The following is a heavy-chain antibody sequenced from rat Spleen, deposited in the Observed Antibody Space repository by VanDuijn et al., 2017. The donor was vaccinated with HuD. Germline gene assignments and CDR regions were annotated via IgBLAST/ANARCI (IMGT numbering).Heavy chain of an antibody. Sequence: EVQLVETGGDLVQPGRSLKLSCVASGFTFSSYWMYWIRQAPTKGLEWVASVSPTGGSTYYRDSVKGRFTISRDNAKSTLYLQMDSLRSEDTATYYCTRDRILRSTGFDYWGQGVMVTVSS. V-gene: IGHV5-19*01. CDR3: TRDRILRSTGFDY. D-gene: IGHD1-6*01. J-gene: IGHJ2*01. CDR2: VSPTGGST. CDR1: GFTFSSYW.